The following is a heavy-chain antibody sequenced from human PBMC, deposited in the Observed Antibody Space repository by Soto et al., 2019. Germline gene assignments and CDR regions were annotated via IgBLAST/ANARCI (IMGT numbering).Heavy chain of an antibody. CDR3: ARGAAVASTGFDP. J-gene: IGHJ5*02. D-gene: IGHD6-19*01. Sequence: QVQLVESGGGVVQPGRSLRLSCAASGFTFSSYAMHWVRQAPGKGLEWVAVISYDGSNKYYADSVKGRFTISRDNSKNTLYLQMNSLRAEDTAVYYCARGAAVASTGFDPRGQGTLVTVSS. CDR2: ISYDGSNK. CDR1: GFTFSSYA. V-gene: IGHV3-30-3*01.